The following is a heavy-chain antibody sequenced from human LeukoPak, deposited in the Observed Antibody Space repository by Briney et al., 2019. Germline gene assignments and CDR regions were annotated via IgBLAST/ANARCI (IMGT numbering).Heavy chain of an antibody. CDR1: GFTFSSYS. D-gene: IGHD1-26*01. Sequence: PGGSLRLSCAASGFTFSSYSTNWVRQAPGKGLEWVSYISSSSSTIYYADSVKGRFTISRDNAKKSFYLQMNSLRAEDTAVYYCARASGNYYYSFFDYWGQGTLVTVSS. V-gene: IGHV3-48*01. CDR3: ARASGNYYYSFFDY. J-gene: IGHJ4*02. CDR2: ISSSSSTI.